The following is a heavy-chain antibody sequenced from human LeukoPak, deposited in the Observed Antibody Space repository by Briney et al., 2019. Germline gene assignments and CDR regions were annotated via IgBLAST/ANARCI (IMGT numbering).Heavy chain of an antibody. Sequence: SETLSLTCTVSGGSISSYYWSWIPQPPGKGREWIRYIYYSGSTNYNPSLKSRVTISVDTSKNQFSLKLSSVTAADTAVYYCARDMKQQLELDNRFDPWGQGTLVTVYS. D-gene: IGHD6-13*01. J-gene: IGHJ5*02. V-gene: IGHV4-59*01. CDR1: GGSISSYY. CDR2: IYYSGST. CDR3: ARDMKQQLELDNRFDP.